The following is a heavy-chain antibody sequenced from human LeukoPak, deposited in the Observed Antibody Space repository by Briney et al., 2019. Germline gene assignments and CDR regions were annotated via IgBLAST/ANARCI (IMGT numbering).Heavy chain of an antibody. CDR1: GYTFTSYD. Sequence: ASVKVSCKASGYTFTSYDINWVRQATGQGLEWMGWINPNSGGTNYAQKFQGRVTMTRDTSISTAYMELSRLRSDDTAVYYCAREFGYMITFATSRAFDIWGQGTMVTVSS. V-gene: IGHV1-2*02. D-gene: IGHD3-16*01. CDR2: INPNSGGT. J-gene: IGHJ3*02. CDR3: AREFGYMITFATSRAFDI.